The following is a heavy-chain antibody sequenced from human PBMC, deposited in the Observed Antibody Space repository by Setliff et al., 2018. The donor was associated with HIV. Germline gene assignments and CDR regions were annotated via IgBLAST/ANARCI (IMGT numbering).Heavy chain of an antibody. D-gene: IGHD3-22*01. CDR2: INAGNGNT. CDR1: GYTFTNYA. V-gene: IGHV1-3*01. CDR3: ARDACDSNKCYVYNYFDP. Sequence: ASVKVSCKASGYTFTNYALHWVRQAPGQRLEWMGWINAGNGNTKYSQKFQGRVTITRDTSATTAFMELSGLTSEDTAVYFCARDACDSNKCYVYNYFDPWGQGTLVTVSS. J-gene: IGHJ5*02.